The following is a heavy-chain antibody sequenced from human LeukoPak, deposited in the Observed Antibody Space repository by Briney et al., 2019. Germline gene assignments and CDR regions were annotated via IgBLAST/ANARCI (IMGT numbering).Heavy chain of an antibody. CDR1: GYTFTGYY. CDR2: INPNSGGT. D-gene: IGHD3-22*01. V-gene: IGHV1-2*02. Sequence: ASVKVSCKASGYTFTGYYMHWVRQAPGQGLEWMGWINPNSGGTNYAQKFQGRVTMTRDTSISTAYMELSRLRSDDTAVYYYARYYYDSSGYYDYWGQGTLVTVSS. CDR3: ARYYYDSSGYYDY. J-gene: IGHJ4*02.